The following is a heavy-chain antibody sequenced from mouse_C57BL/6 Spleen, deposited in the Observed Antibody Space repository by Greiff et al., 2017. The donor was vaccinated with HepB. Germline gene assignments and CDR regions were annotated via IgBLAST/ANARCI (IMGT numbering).Heavy chain of an antibody. CDR3: ARRYYGSNYAMDY. J-gene: IGHJ4*01. CDR2: IDPSDSYT. D-gene: IGHD1-1*01. V-gene: IGHV1-69*01. CDR1: GYTFTSYW. Sequence: QVQLQQPGAELVMPGASVKLSCKASGYTFTSYWMHWVKQRPGQGLEWIGEIDPSDSYTNYNQKFKGKSTLTVDKSSSTAYMQLSSRTSEDSAVYYCARRYYGSNYAMDYWGQGTSVTVSS.